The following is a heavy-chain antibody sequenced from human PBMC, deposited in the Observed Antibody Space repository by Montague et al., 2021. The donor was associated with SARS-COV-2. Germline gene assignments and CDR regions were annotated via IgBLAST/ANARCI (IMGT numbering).Heavy chain of an antibody. CDR1: GFTFSSYA. J-gene: IGHJ5*02. CDR2: IYSGGSST. D-gene: IGHD4-17*01. V-gene: IGHV3-23*03. Sequence: SLRFSCAASGFTFSSYAMSWVRQAPGKGPEWVSVIYSGGSSTYYADSVKGRFTVSRDNSKNTLYLQMNSLRAEDTAVYYCATTTGLGSWGQGTLVTVSS. CDR3: ATTTGLGS.